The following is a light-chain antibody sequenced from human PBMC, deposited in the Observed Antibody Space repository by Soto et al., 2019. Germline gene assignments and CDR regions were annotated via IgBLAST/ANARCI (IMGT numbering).Light chain of an antibody. CDR2: GAS. CDR1: QSVSSN. J-gene: IGKJ1*01. V-gene: IGKV3-15*01. Sequence: VMTQSPATLSVSPGERATLSCRARQSVSSNLAMFQQKPGQAPRLLIYGASTRATGIPARFSGSGSGTEFTLTISSLQSEDFAVYYCQQYNNWPRTLGQGTKVDIK. CDR3: QQYNNWPRT.